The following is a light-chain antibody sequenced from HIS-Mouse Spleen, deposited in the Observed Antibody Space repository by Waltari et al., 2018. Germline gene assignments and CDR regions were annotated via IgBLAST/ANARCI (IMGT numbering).Light chain of an antibody. CDR1: NIGSKS. CDR3: QVWDSSSDHVV. J-gene: IGLJ2*01. CDR2: DDR. Sequence: SYVLTQPPSVSVAPGKTARITCGGNNIGSKSVHWYQQKPGQAPVLGVYDDRDRPSGCPERFSGSNSGNTATLTISRVEAGDEADYYCQVWDSSSDHVVFGGGTKLTVL. V-gene: IGLV3-21*03.